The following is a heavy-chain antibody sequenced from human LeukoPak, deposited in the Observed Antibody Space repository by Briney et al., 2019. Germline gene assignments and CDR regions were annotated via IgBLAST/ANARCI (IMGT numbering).Heavy chain of an antibody. Sequence: GGSLRLSCAASGFTFSSYAMSWVRQAPGKGLEGVSSISGSGGSTYYADSVKGRFTISRDNSKNTLYLQMNSLRAEDTAVYYCAKEVRRIAAAGMLAYWGQGTLVTVSS. V-gene: IGHV3-23*01. CDR3: AKEVRRIAAAGMLAY. D-gene: IGHD6-13*01. CDR1: GFTFSSYA. J-gene: IGHJ4*02. CDR2: ISGSGGST.